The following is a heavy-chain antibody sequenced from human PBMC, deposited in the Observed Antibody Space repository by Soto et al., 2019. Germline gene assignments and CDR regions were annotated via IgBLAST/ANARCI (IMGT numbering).Heavy chain of an antibody. J-gene: IGHJ4*02. CDR3: NTDSRFYDFWSGYYTGIY. CDR2: IKSKTDGGTT. CDR1: GFTFSNAW. D-gene: IGHD3-3*01. Sequence: EVQLVESGGGLVKPGGSLRLSCAASGFTFSNAWMNWVRQAPGKGLEWVGRIKSKTDGGTTDYAAPVKGRFTISRDDSKNTLYLQMNSLKAENTAVYYCNTDSRFYDFWSGYYTGIYWGQGTLVTVAS. V-gene: IGHV3-15*07.